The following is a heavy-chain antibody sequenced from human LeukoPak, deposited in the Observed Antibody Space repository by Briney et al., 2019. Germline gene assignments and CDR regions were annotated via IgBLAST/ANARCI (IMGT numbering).Heavy chain of an antibody. CDR2: IYYSGST. V-gene: IGHV4-59*04. D-gene: IGHD3-22*01. J-gene: IGHJ4*02. CDR1: GGSISDYY. Sequence: KPSETLSLSCTVSGGSISDYYWSWIRQPPGKGLEWIGYIYYSGSTYYNPSLKSRVAISVDTSKNQFSLKLSSVTAADTAVYYCARQVRRYYDSSGYPQPADWGQGTLVTVSS. CDR3: ARQVRRYYDSSGYPQPAD.